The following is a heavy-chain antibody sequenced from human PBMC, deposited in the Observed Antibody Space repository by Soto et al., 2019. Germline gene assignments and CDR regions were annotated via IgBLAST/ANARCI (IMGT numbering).Heavy chain of an antibody. CDR3: ARLPSFLEWSQSNLCVDY. CDR1: GGTFSSYA. J-gene: IGHJ4*02. V-gene: IGHV1-69*13. D-gene: IGHD3-3*01. Sequence: SVKVSCKASGGTFSSYAISWVRQAPGQGLEWMGGIIPIFGTANYAQKFQGRVTITADESTSTAYMELSSLRSEDTAVYYCARLPSFLEWSQSNLCVDYWGQGTLVTVSS. CDR2: IIPIFGTA.